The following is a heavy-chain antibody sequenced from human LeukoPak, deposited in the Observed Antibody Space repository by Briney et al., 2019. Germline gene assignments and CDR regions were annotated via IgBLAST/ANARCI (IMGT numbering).Heavy chain of an antibody. CDR3: AGSSIAARPGYL. D-gene: IGHD6-6*01. CDR2: ISAYNGNT. CDR1: GYTFASYD. V-gene: IGHV1-18*01. Sequence: GASVKVSCKASGYTFASYDINWVRQATGQGLEWMGWISAYNGNTNYAQKLQGRVTMTTDTSTSTAYMELRSLRSDDTAVYYCAGSSIAARPGYLWGQGTLVTVSS. J-gene: IGHJ4*02.